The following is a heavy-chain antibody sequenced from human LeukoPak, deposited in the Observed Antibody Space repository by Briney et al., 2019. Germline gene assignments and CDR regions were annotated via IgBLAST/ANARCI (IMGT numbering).Heavy chain of an antibody. CDR3: AKVRSYSYGYNYFAY. Sequence: PGGSLRLSFAASGFTFSSYDMHWVRQAPGKGLEWVAVISYDGSNKYYADSVKGRFTISRDNSKNTLYLQMNSLRAEDTAVYYCAKVRSYSYGYNYFAYWGQGTLVTVSS. J-gene: IGHJ4*02. V-gene: IGHV3-30*18. D-gene: IGHD5-18*01. CDR1: GFTFSSYD. CDR2: ISYDGSNK.